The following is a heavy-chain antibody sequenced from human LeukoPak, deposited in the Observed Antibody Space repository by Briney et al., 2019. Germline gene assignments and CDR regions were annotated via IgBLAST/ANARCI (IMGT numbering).Heavy chain of an antibody. D-gene: IGHD6-6*01. J-gene: IGHJ5*02. Sequence: SETLSLTCTVSGGSISSSSYYWGWIRQPPGKGLEWTGSIYYSGSTYYNPSPKSRVTISVDTSKNQFSLKLSSVTAADTAVYYCARDLIEYSSSQVNWFDPWGQGTLVTVSS. CDR1: GGSISSSSYY. CDR3: ARDLIEYSSSQVNWFDP. V-gene: IGHV4-39*07. CDR2: IYYSGST.